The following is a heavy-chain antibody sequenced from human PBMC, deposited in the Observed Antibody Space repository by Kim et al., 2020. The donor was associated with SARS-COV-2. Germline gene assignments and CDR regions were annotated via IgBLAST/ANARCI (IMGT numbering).Heavy chain of an antibody. D-gene: IGHD3-10*01. CDR2: INHSGST. CDR1: GGSFSGYY. V-gene: IGHV4-34*01. J-gene: IGHJ6*02. CDR3: ARRKNWVVRGKGMDV. Sequence: SETLSLTCAVYGGSFSGYYWSWIRQPPGKGLEWIGEINHSGSTNYNPSLKSRVTISVDTSKNQFSLKLSSVTAADTAVYYCARRKNWVVRGKGMDVWGQGTTVTVSS.